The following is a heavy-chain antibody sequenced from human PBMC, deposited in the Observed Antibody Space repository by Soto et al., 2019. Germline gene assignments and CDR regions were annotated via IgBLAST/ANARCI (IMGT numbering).Heavy chain of an antibody. CDR2: IIPISDTT. CDR3: ARSQGSSTSLEIYYYYYYGMDV. D-gene: IGHD2-2*01. Sequence: QVQLVQSGAEVKKPGSSVKVSCKASGGTFSSYAIRWVRQAPGQGLEWVGGIIPISDTTNYAQKFQGRVAITADESTSTAYMELSSLRSEDTAVYYCARSQGSSTSLEIYYYYYYGMDVWGQGPTVTVSS. V-gene: IGHV1-69*01. CDR1: GGTFSSYA. J-gene: IGHJ6*02.